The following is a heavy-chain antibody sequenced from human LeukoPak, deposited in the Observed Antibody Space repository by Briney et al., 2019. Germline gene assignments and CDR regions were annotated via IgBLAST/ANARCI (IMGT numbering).Heavy chain of an antibody. CDR1: GFTFSSYG. V-gene: IGHV3-30*18. CDR2: ISYDGSNK. Sequence: PGGSLRLSCAASGFTFSSYGMHWVRQAPGKGLEWVAVISYDGSNKDYADPVKGRFTISRDNSKSTLYLQMNSLRAEDTAVYYCAKDLLSGSYWGYFDYWGQGTLVTVSP. CDR3: AKDLLSGSYWGYFDY. J-gene: IGHJ4*02. D-gene: IGHD1-26*01.